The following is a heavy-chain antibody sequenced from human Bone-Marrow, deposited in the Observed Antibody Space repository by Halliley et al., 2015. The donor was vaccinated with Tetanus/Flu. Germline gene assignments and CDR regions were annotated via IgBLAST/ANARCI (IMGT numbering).Heavy chain of an antibody. Sequence: TLSLTCTVSGGSIKNYYWSWIRQPPGKGLEWIGYFYSTGTPNYNSSLKSRVAISVDTSKNQLSLSLRSVTTAVPAVYYCATVKREHLRLGELSFGAWGQGTLVTVSS. D-gene: IGHD3-16*02. CDR2: FYSTGTP. V-gene: IGHV4-59*01. CDR3: ATVKREHLRLGELSFGA. J-gene: IGHJ5*02. CDR1: GGSIKNYY.